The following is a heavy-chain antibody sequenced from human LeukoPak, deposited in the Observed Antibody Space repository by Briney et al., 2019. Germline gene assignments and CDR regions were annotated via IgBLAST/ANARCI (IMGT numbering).Heavy chain of an antibody. CDR2: INPNSGGT. CDR3: ARGGGWPSRYYYYYMDV. D-gene: IGHD2-15*01. J-gene: IGHJ6*03. Sequence: ASVKVSCKAAGYTFNSYAISWVRQALGQGLEWMGWINPNSGGTNYAQKFQGRVTMTRNTSISTAYMELSSLRSEDTAVYYCARGGGWPSRYYYYYMDVWGKGTTVTVSS. V-gene: IGHV1-8*02. CDR1: GYTFNSYA.